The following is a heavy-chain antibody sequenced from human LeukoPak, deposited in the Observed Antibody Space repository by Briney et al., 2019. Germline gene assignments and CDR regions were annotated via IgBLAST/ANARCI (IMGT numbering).Heavy chain of an antibody. CDR3: AKNGDRGAFCSGGTCYPYYYYYMDV. CDR2: ISYDGSNK. D-gene: IGHD2-15*01. V-gene: IGHV3-30*18. Sequence: GGSLRLSCAASGFTFSSYGMHWVRQAPGKGLEWVAVISYDGSNKYYADSVKGRFTISRDNSKNTLYLQMNSLRAEDTAVYYCAKNGDRGAFCSGGTCYPYYYYYMDVWGKGTMVTISS. J-gene: IGHJ6*03. CDR1: GFTFSSYG.